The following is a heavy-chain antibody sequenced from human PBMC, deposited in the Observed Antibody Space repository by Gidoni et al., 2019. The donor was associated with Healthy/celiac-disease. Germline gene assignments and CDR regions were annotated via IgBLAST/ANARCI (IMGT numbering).Heavy chain of an antibody. CDR1: GFTSSSFS. CDR2: ISSSSSTI. D-gene: IGHD6-13*01. J-gene: IGHJ6*02. Sequence: EVQLVESGGGLVQPGGSLRLSCDASGFTSSSFSMTWVRQAPGKGLEWVSYISSSSSTIYYADSVKGRFTISRDNAKNSLYLQMNSLRDEDTAVYYCARDRTRGSSWYQDYYYYGMDVWGQGTTVTVSS. V-gene: IGHV3-48*02. CDR3: ARDRTRGSSWYQDYYYYGMDV.